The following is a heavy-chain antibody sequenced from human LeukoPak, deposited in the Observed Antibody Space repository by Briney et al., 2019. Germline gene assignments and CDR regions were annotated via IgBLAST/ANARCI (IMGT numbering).Heavy chain of an antibody. CDR2: IYYSGST. CDR3: ARSFEGRYYYDSSGFSYYYYYMDV. CDR1: GYSVNSGYF. D-gene: IGHD3-22*01. J-gene: IGHJ6*03. Sequence: PSETLSLTCTVSGYSVNSGYFWGWIRQPPGKGLEWIGYIYYSGSTYYNPSLRSRVTISVDTSKNQFSLKLSSVTAADTAVYYCARSFEGRYYYDSSGFSYYYYYMDVWGKGTTVTISS. V-gene: IGHV4-61*01.